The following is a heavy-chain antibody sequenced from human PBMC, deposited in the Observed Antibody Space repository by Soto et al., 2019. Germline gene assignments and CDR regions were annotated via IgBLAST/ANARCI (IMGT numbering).Heavy chain of an antibody. CDR3: AKEARTPAAIGEYYHYYGMDV. Sequence: LRLSCAASGFTFSSYGMHWVRQAPGRGLEWVAVISYDGSNNYYADSVKGRFTISRDNSKNTLYLQMNSLRAEDTAVYYCAKEARTPAAIGEYYHYYGMDVWGQGTTVTVSS. V-gene: IGHV3-30*18. J-gene: IGHJ6*02. CDR2: ISYDGSNN. D-gene: IGHD2-2*02. CDR1: GFTFSSYG.